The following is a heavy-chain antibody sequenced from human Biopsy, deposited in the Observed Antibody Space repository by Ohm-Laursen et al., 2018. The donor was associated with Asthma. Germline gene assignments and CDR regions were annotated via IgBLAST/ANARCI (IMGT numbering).Heavy chain of an antibody. V-gene: IGHV1-3*01. CDR3: ARTYYDFLTGQVNDAFAT. CDR1: GYTFISYA. J-gene: IGHJ3*02. Sequence: ASVKVSCKASGYTFISYAIHWVRQAPGQRLEWMGWSNAGNGNTKYSQKFQGRVTITRDTSASTAYMELSSLRSEDTAVYYCARTYYDFLTGQVNDAFATWGQGTMVTVSS. CDR2: SNAGNGNT. D-gene: IGHD3-9*01.